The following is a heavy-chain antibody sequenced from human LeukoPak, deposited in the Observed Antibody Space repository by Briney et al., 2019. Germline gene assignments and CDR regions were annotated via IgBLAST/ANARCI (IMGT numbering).Heavy chain of an antibody. Sequence: PSETLSLXCTVSGGSISSYYWSWIRQPAGKGLEWIGRIYTSGSTNYNPSLKSRVTMSVDTSKNQFSLKLSSVTAADTAVYYCASNYYDSSGYYANAFDIWGQGTMVTVS. CDR3: ASNYYDSSGYYANAFDI. D-gene: IGHD3-22*01. CDR1: GGSISSYY. V-gene: IGHV4-4*07. J-gene: IGHJ3*02. CDR2: IYTSGST.